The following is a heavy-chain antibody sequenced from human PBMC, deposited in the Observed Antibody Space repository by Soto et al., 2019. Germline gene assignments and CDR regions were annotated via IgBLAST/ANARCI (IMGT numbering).Heavy chain of an antibody. CDR3: AREDSYGWSGESLDV. V-gene: IGHV4-34*01. J-gene: IGHJ6*02. Sequence: QVQLQQWGAGLLKASETLSLTCAVVGDSLRGQSWNWIRQSPGKGLEWIGELDQSGGTNYNPSLKSRAIMSDDSSKNQCSLTLTSLTASDTAVYYCAREDSYGWSGESLDVWGQGTTVTVSS. CDR2: LDQSGGT. D-gene: IGHD6-19*01. CDR1: GDSLRGQS.